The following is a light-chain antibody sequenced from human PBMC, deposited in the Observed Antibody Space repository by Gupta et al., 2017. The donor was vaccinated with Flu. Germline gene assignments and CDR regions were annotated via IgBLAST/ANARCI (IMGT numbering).Light chain of an antibody. CDR1: QSVSSSY. Sequence: EIVLTQSPGTLSLSPGERATLSCRASQSVSSSYLAWYQQKPGQPPRLIIYGACSSGSGIADRFSGSGYVTDFTHTSSRRENEDFAVYYWQQDGSSRGFGGGTKVESK. CDR3: QQDGSSRG. CDR2: GAC. V-gene: IGKV3-20*01. J-gene: IGKJ4*01.